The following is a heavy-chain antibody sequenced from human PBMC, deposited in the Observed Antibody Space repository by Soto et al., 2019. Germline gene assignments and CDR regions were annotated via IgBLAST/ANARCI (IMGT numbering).Heavy chain of an antibody. CDR3: ARPGAPTDTVVFDF. J-gene: IGHJ4*02. Sequence: PVESLKISCKASGYSFANYWIGWVCQKPGKGLEWMGVIYPGDSETTYSPSFEGQVIISVDRSRGTAFLEWSSLKASDTAMYYCARPGAPTDTVVFDFWGQGTQVTVSS. V-gene: IGHV5-51*01. CDR2: IYPGDSET. CDR1: GYSFANYW. D-gene: IGHD5-18*01.